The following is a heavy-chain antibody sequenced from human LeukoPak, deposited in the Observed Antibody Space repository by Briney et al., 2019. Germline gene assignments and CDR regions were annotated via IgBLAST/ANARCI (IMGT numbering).Heavy chain of an antibody. CDR1: GFTFSSHW. J-gene: IGHJ4*02. CDR3: VTETQSVITDFDY. D-gene: IGHD3-16*02. V-gene: IGHV3-7*01. CDR2: TKEDGSEK. Sequence: GGSLRLSXVTSGFTFSSHWMSWVCQAPGKGLEWVANTKEDGSEKYYVDSLKGRFTISRDNAKNSLFLQMNSLRADDTAVYYCVTETQSVITDFDYWGQGTPVTVSS.